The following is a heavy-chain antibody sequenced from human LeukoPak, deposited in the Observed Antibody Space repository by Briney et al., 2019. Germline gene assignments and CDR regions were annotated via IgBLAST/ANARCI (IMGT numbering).Heavy chain of an antibody. CDR3: AKGGSTRYYYYGMDV. CDR2: ISGSGGST. Sequence: GGSLRLSCAASGFTFSSYAVSWVRQAPGKGLEWVSAISGSGGSTYYADSVKGRFTISRDNSKNTLYLQMNSLRAEDTAVYYCAKGGSTRYYYYGMDVWGQGTTVTVSS. D-gene: IGHD2-2*01. V-gene: IGHV3-23*01. CDR1: GFTFSSYA. J-gene: IGHJ6*02.